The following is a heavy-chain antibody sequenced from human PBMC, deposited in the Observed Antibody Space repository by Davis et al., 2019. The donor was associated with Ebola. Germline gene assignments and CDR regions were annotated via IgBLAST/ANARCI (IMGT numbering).Heavy chain of an antibody. D-gene: IGHD5-12*01. CDR3: ARHRYSTSANDAFDV. Sequence: GESLKISCTGSGYNINNYWITLVRQMPGTGLEWMGRIYLSGSYINYSPSFQGHITISADRSISTAYLQWSSLKSSDSAIYYCARHRYSTSANDAFDVWGQGTLVTVSP. CDR1: GYNINNYW. CDR2: IYLSGSYI. J-gene: IGHJ3*01. V-gene: IGHV5-10-1*01.